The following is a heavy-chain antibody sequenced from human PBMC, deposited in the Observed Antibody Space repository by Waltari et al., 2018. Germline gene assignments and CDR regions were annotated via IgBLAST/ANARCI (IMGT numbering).Heavy chain of an antibody. CDR1: GGTFSSYA. CDR2: IIPILGIA. CDR3: ASGRDGYRLDY. V-gene: IGHV1-69*04. Sequence: QVQLVQSGAEVKKPGSSVKVSCKASGGTFSSYAISWVRQAPGQGLEWMGRIIPILGIANYAQKVQGRVTITADKSTSTAYMELSSLRSEDTAVYYCASGRDGYRLDYWGQGTLVTVSS. D-gene: IGHD5-12*01. J-gene: IGHJ4*02.